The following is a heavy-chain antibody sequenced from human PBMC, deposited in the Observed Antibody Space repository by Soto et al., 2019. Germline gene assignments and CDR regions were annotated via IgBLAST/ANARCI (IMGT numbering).Heavy chain of an antibody. CDR1: GTSISGYY. CDR2: IHYSGTT. V-gene: IGHV4-59*01. D-gene: IGHD2-2*01. J-gene: IGHJ4*02. Sequence: SETLSLTCTVSGTSISGYYWSWIRQPPGKGLEWIANIHYSGTTNYNPSLTSRVTLSVDTSKNQFSLKMTSVTAADRAMYFCARYNSYARDYWGRGTLVTVSS. CDR3: ARYNSYARDY.